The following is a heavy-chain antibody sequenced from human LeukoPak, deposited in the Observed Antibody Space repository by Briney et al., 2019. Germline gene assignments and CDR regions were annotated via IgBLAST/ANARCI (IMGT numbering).Heavy chain of an antibody. CDR1: GFTFNSYA. CDR3: ATYSSLNRREFQF. Sequence: SGGSLRLSCAASGFTFNSYAMSWVRQAPGKGLEWVSAISGSGGSTYYADSVKGRFTISRDNAKNSLYLQMNSLRAEDTAVYYCATYSSLNRREFQFWGQGTLLTVSS. J-gene: IGHJ1*01. D-gene: IGHD3-22*01. CDR2: ISGSGGST. V-gene: IGHV3-23*01.